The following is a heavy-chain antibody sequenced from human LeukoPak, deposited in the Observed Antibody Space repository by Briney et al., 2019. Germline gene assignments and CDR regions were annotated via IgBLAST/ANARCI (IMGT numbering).Heavy chain of an antibody. CDR3: TKDIGSWSGVDDAFDI. CDR1: GFTFDDYG. Sequence: GGSLRLSCAGSGFTFDDYGMSWVRQAPGKGLEWVSGITWNGGNTDYADSVKGRFTISRDNAKNFLYLQMNSLRAEDTALYYCTKDIGSWSGVDDAFDIWGQGTMVTVSS. CDR2: ITWNGGNT. J-gene: IGHJ3*02. D-gene: IGHD1-26*01. V-gene: IGHV3-20*04.